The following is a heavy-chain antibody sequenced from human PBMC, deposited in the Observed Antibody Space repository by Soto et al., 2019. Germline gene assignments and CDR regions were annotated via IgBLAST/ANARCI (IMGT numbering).Heavy chain of an antibody. V-gene: IGHV4-30-4*01. CDR3: AREDYCGGDCPP. J-gene: IGHJ5*02. CDR1: GGSISSGDYY. CDR2: IYYSGST. D-gene: IGHD2-21*02. Sequence: SETLSLTCTVSGGSISSGDYYWSWIRHPPGKGLEWIGYIYYSGSTYYNPSLKSRVTISVDTSKNQFSLKLSSVTAADTAVYYCAREDYCGGDCPPWGQGTLVTVSS.